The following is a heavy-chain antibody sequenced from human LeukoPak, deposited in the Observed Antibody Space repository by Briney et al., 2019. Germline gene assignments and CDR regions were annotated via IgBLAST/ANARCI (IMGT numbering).Heavy chain of an antibody. V-gene: IGHV3-23*01. CDR1: GFTFSSYA. CDR2: ISGSGGST. Sequence: GGSLRLSCAASGFTFSSYAMSWVRQAPGKGLEWVSAISGSGGSTYYADSVKGRFTISRDNAKNSLYLQMNSLRAEDTAVYYCARASDYYDSIFLFGTSPHAFDIWGQGTMVTVSS. J-gene: IGHJ3*02. CDR3: ARASDYYDSIFLFGTSPHAFDI. D-gene: IGHD3-22*01.